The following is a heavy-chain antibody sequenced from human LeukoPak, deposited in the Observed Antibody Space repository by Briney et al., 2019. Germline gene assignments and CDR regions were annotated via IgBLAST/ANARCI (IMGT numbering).Heavy chain of an antibody. J-gene: IGHJ4*02. V-gene: IGHV4-4*02. Sequence: PSETLSLTCGVSGGSISNTNWWIWVRQPPGKGLEWIGEVNLQGSTNYNPSLRSQVAISVDKSENHISLKLTSVTAADTAVYYCAREGGPYRPLDYSGQGTLVTVAS. CDR1: GGSISNTNW. CDR2: VNLQGST. CDR3: AREGGPYRPLDY.